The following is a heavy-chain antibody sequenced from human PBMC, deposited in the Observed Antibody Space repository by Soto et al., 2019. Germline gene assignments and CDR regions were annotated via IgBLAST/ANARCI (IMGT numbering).Heavy chain of an antibody. CDR1: GDSVSSNSAA. Sequence: SQTFSLTCAISGDSVSSNSAAWNWIRQSPSRGLEWLGRTYYRSKWYNDYAVSVKSRITINPDTSKNQFSLQLNSVTPEDTAVYYCARDFTAAAGLWNWFDPWGQGTLVTVSS. CDR2: TYYRSKWYN. CDR3: ARDFTAAAGLWNWFDP. J-gene: IGHJ5*02. D-gene: IGHD6-13*01. V-gene: IGHV6-1*01.